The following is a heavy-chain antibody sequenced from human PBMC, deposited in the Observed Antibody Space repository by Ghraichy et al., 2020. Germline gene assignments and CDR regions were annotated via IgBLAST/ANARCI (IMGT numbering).Heavy chain of an antibody. J-gene: IGHJ4*02. V-gene: IGHV3-23*01. CDR2: ISGSGGST. CDR1: GFTFSSYA. Sequence: GGSLRLSCAASGFTFSSYAMSWVRHAPGKGLEWVSAISGSGGSTYYADSVKGRFTISRDNSKNTLYLQMNSLRAEDTAVYYCAKDRYGYSGYDPSGVTFWGQVTLVTVSS. CDR3: AKDRYGYSGYDPSGVTF. D-gene: IGHD5-12*01.